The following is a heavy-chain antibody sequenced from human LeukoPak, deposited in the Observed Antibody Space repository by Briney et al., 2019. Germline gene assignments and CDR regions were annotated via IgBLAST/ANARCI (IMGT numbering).Heavy chain of an antibody. CDR1: GFTFTDTY. Sequence: GGSLRLSCAVSGFTFTDTYMTWIRQAPGKGLESLSYISPSGTDISYADSVKGRFTISRDDAKNSLYLQMNSLRPEDTALYYCAKRSAAGTVGYFDYWGQGTLVTVSS. CDR3: AKRSAAGTVGYFDY. D-gene: IGHD6-13*01. V-gene: IGHV3-11*01. J-gene: IGHJ4*02. CDR2: ISPSGTDI.